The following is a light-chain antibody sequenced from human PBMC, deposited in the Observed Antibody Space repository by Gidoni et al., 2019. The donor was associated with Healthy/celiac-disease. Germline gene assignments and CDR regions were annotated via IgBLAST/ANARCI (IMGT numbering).Light chain of an antibody. J-gene: IGKJ1*01. V-gene: IGKV3-20*01. CDR1: QSVSSSY. Sequence: EIVFTLSPGTLSLSPGERATLPCSVSQSVSSSYLAWYQQKPGQAPRLLIYGASSRATGIPDRFSGSGSGTEFTLTISRLEPEDFAVYYCQQYGSSSWTFGQGTKVEIK. CDR2: GAS. CDR3: QQYGSSSWT.